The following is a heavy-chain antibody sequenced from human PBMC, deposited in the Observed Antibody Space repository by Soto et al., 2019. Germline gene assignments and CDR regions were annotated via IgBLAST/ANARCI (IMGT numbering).Heavy chain of an antibody. J-gene: IGHJ6*02. Sequence: GGSLRLSCAASGFTFSDYYMIWIRQAPGKGLEWVSYISDSGSTISYADSVKGRFTISRDNAKNSLYLQMNSLRDEDTAVYYCAREVCSSTTCYSTSPAYGMDVWGQGTTVTVSS. D-gene: IGHD2-2*01. CDR2: ISDSGSTI. CDR3: AREVCSSTTCYSTSPAYGMDV. V-gene: IGHV3-11*04. CDR1: GFTFSDYY.